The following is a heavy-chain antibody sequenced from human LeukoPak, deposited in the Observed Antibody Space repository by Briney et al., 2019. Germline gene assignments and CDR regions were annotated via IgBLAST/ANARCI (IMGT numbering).Heavy chain of an antibody. CDR1: GGTFSSYA. V-gene: IGHV1-69*01. D-gene: IGHD5-18*01. CDR3: ARVLTAMPNYYYYYMDV. CDR2: IIPIFGTA. J-gene: IGHJ6*03. Sequence: ASVKVSCKASGGTFSSYALSWVRQAPGQGPEWMGGIIPIFGTANYAQKFQGRVTITADESTSTAYMELSSLRSEDTAVYYCARVLTAMPNYYYYYMDVWGKGTTVTVSS.